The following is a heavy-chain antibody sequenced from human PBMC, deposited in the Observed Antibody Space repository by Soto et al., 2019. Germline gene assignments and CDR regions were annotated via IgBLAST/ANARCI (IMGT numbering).Heavy chain of an antibody. V-gene: IGHV3-23*01. Sequence: GGSLRLSCAAAGFTFSSFAMSWVRQAPEKGLEWVTGISGSGRSTFYADSVKGRFTISRDNAKNSLYLQMNSLRAEDTAVYYCARVYFKYDYWGQGTLVTVSS. CDR1: GFTFSSFA. D-gene: IGHD3-10*01. CDR2: ISGSGRST. CDR3: ARVYFKYDY. J-gene: IGHJ4*02.